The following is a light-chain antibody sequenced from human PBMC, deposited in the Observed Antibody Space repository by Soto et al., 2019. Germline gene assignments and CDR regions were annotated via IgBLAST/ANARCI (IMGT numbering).Light chain of an antibody. CDR1: NIGSKA. Sequence: SYELTQPHSVSVATAQMARITCGGNNIGSKAVHWYQQKPGQDPVLVIYSDSNRPSGIPDRFSGSKSGNTASLTVSGLQAEDEADYYCSSYAGSSNVFGTGTKLTVL. CDR3: SSYAGSSNV. CDR2: SDS. J-gene: IGLJ1*01. V-gene: IGLV3-12*02.